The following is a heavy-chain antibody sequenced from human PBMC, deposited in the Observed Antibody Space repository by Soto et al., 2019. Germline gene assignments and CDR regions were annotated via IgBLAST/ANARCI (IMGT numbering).Heavy chain of an antibody. J-gene: IGHJ4*02. V-gene: IGHV3-21*01. Sequence: EVLLGESGGGLVKPGESLRLSCAASGFDFSAYTMNWVRQAPGKGLEWVSSITSASSYIYYADSVKGRFTISRDNAKNSLFLQMNSLRAEDTAIYYCARDSSSWHYFDYWGQGTLVPVSS. CDR1: GFDFSAYT. CDR2: ITSASSYI. D-gene: IGHD6-6*01. CDR3: ARDSSSWHYFDY.